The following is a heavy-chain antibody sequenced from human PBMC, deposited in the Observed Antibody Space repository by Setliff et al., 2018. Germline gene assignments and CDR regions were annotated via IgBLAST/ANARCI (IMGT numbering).Heavy chain of an antibody. D-gene: IGHD3-22*01. J-gene: IGHJ5*02. CDR1: GFSISSGYY. CDR3: ARAHTWSLPNDNSGYPGWFDP. V-gene: IGHV4-38-2*01. CDR2: IHHSGKA. Sequence: SETLSLTCAASGFSISSGYYWGWIRQPPGKGLEWIVNIHHSGKAYYNPSLKSRVTMSVDTSKNHVSLKLSSVTAADTAVYYCARAHTWSLPNDNSGYPGWFDPWGQGTLVTVS.